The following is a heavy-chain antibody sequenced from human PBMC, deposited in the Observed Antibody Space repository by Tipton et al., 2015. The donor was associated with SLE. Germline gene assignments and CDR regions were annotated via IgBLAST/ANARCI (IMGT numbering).Heavy chain of an antibody. CDR1: GGSISSSSYY. V-gene: IGHV4-39*07. CDR2: IYHSGST. CDR3: ARLPIFAGPDAAFDI. Sequence: TLSLTCTVSGGSISSSSYYWGWIRQPPGKGLEWIGEIYHSGSTNYNPSLKSRVTISVDTSKNQFSLKLSSVTAADTAVYYCARLPIFAGPDAAFDIWGQGTMVTVSS. J-gene: IGHJ3*02. D-gene: IGHD2-21*01.